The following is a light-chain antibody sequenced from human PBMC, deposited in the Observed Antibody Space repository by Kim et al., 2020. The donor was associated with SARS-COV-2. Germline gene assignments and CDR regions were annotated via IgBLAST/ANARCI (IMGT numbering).Light chain of an antibody. Sequence: QSITISCTGTSSDVSGYNYVSWYQQHPGKAPKLMIYDVSNRPSGVSNRFSGSKSGNTASLTISGLQAEDEADYYCSSYTSSSTNVFGTGTKVTVL. J-gene: IGLJ1*01. V-gene: IGLV2-14*03. CDR1: SSDVSGYNY. CDR3: SSYTSSSTNV. CDR2: DVS.